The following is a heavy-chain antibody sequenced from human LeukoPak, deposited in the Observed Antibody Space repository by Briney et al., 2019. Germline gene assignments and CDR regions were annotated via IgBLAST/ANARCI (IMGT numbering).Heavy chain of an antibody. Sequence: GGSLRLSCAASGFTFSSYWMSWVRQAPGKGLERVANIKQDGSEKYYVDSVKGRFTISRDNAKNSLYLQMNSLRAEDTAVYYCARSTVKFLTGHGYFDLWGRGTLVTVSS. CDR1: GFTFSSYW. D-gene: IGHD3-9*01. J-gene: IGHJ2*01. CDR3: ARSTVKFLTGHGYFDL. CDR2: IKQDGSEK. V-gene: IGHV3-7*01.